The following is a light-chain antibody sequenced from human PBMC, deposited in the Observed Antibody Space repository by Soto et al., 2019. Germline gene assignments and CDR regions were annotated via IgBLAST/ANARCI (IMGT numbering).Light chain of an antibody. V-gene: IGLV2-14*01. CDR3: SSYTSSSTNVV. CDR1: SSDVGGYNY. Sequence: QSVLTQPASVSGSPGQSITISCTGTSSDVGGYNYVSWYQQHPGKAPKLMIYEVSNRPSGVSNRFSGSKSGNTASLTISGLQAEDEAVYYCSSYTSSSTNVVFGGGTKLTVL. CDR2: EVS. J-gene: IGLJ2*01.